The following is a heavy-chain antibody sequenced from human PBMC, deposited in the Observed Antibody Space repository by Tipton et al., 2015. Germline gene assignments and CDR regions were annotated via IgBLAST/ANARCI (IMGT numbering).Heavy chain of an antibody. D-gene: IGHD4-17*01. V-gene: IGHV3-48*02. J-gene: IGHJ4*02. CDR1: GFTFSPYS. Sequence: SLRLSCAASGFTFSPYSMNWVRQAPGKGLEWVSYISGSSSTIHYADSVKGRFTISRDNAKNSLYLQMNSLRDEDTAVYYCARDDGDYVLGEFDYWGQGTLVTVSS. CDR2: ISGSSSTI. CDR3: ARDDGDYVLGEFDY.